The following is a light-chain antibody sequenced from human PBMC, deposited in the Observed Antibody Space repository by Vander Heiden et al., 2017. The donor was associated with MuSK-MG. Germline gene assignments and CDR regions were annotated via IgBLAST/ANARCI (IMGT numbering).Light chain of an antibody. J-gene: IGLJ1*01. Sequence: QSALTQPPSVSGSPGQSLTISCTGTSSDVGGYNSVSWYQQHPGKAPKLMIYDVINRPSGVSNRFSGAKSGNTASLTISGLQAEDEADYYCSSYTSSSTLEVFGTGTKVTVL. CDR3: SSYTSSSTLEV. CDR2: DVI. V-gene: IGLV2-14*01. CDR1: SSDVGGYNS.